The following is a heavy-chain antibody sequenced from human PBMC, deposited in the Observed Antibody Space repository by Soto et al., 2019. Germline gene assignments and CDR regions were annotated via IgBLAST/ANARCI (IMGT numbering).Heavy chain of an antibody. V-gene: IGHV3-23*01. CDR1: GFTFSSYA. Sequence: EVQLLESGGGLVQPGGSLTLSCAASGFTFSSYAMSWVRQAPGKGLKWVSAITESGETTFYADSVKGRFTISRDNSKNTLFLQMNSLSAEDTALSYCAKDAEGEGWPWGHWGQGTLVTVSS. CDR3: AKDAEGEGWPWGH. J-gene: IGHJ4*02. D-gene: IGHD3-16*01. CDR2: ITESGETT.